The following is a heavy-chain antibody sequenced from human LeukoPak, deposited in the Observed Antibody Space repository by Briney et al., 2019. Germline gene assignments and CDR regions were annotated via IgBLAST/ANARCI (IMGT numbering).Heavy chain of an antibody. CDR2: ISYDGSNK. V-gene: IGHV3-30*03. Sequence: PGGSLRLSCAASGFTFSSYGMHWVRQAPGKGLEWVAVISYDGSNKYYADSVKGRFTISRDNSKNTLYLQMNSLRAEDTTVYYCARAFNGYSYGLDAFDIWGQGTMVTVSS. D-gene: IGHD5-18*01. J-gene: IGHJ3*02. CDR1: GFTFSSYG. CDR3: ARAFNGYSYGLDAFDI.